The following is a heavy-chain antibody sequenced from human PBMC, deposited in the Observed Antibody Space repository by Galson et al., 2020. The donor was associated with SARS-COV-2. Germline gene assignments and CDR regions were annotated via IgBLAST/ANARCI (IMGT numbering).Heavy chain of an antibody. D-gene: IGHD3-3*01. CDR2: ISYDGSNK. J-gene: IGHJ4*02. CDR1: GFTFSSYG. CDR3: ARELTIFGFDY. V-gene: IGHV3-30*19. Sequence: GGSLRLSCAASGFTFSSYGMHWVRQAPGKGLEWVAVISYDGSNKYYADSVKGRFTISRDNSKNTLYLQMNSLRAEDTAVYYCARELTIFGFDYWGQGTLVTVSS.